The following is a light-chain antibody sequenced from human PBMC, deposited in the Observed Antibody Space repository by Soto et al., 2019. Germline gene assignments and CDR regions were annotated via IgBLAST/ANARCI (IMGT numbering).Light chain of an antibody. V-gene: IGKV3D-20*01. J-gene: IGKJ5*01. Sequence: ENVLTQSPATLSLSPVERSTLSCVASQTVSSNYLAWYQQRPGLAPRLLIYDVSNRATGIPDRFSGSGSGTDFTLTINRLEPEDSAVYYCQQYDNSPITFGQGTRLEIK. CDR3: QQYDNSPIT. CDR1: QTVSSNY. CDR2: DVS.